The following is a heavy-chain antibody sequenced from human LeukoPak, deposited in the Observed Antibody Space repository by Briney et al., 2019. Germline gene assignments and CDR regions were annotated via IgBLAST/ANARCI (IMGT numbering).Heavy chain of an antibody. CDR3: ATDGAGFDT. J-gene: IGHJ5*02. Sequence: GGSLRLSCAASGFTFNDYYMSWLRQAPGKGLEWLSYINIGGTNTHYADSVKGRFTISKDNAKKSLYLEMNNLRAEDTAVYYCATDGAGFDTWGQGVLVTVSS. CDR2: INIGGTNT. CDR1: GFTFNDYY. V-gene: IGHV3-11*01.